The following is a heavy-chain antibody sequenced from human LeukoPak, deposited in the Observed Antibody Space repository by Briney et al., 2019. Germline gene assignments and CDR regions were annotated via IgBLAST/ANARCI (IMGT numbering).Heavy chain of an antibody. Sequence: GGSLRLSCAASGFTVSSNYMSWVRQAPGKGLEWVSVIYSGGSTYYADSVKGRFTISGDNSKNTLYLQMNSLRAEDTAVYYCAKDPFDPLVGAIYYFDYWGQGTLVTVSS. J-gene: IGHJ4*02. CDR3: AKDPFDPLVGAIYYFDY. CDR1: GFTVSSNY. D-gene: IGHD1-26*01. V-gene: IGHV3-53*01. CDR2: IYSGGST.